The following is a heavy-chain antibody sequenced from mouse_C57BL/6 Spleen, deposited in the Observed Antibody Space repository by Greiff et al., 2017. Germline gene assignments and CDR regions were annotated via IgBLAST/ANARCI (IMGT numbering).Heavy chain of an antibody. J-gene: IGHJ2*01. V-gene: IGHV2-2*01. Sequence: QVQLQQSGPGLVQPSQSLSITCTVSGFSLTSYGVHWVRQSPGKGLEWLGVIWSGGSTDYNAAFISRLSISKDNSKSQVFFKMNSLQADDTAIYYCARESSLHYFDYWGQGTTLTVSS. CDR2: IWSGGST. CDR1: GFSLTSYG. D-gene: IGHD1-1*01. CDR3: ARESSLHYFDY.